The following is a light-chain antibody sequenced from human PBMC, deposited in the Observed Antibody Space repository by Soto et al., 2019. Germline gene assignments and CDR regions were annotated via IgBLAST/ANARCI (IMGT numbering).Light chain of an antibody. V-gene: IGKV3-15*01. Sequence: EIVMTQSPATLSVSPGERASLSCRASQSVSSNLAWYQQKPGQAPRLLIYGASTRATGIPARFSGSGSGTEFTLTISSLQSEDFAVYYCQQHNNWPPFGGGTKVDIK. CDR1: QSVSSN. CDR3: QQHNNWPP. CDR2: GAS. J-gene: IGKJ4*01.